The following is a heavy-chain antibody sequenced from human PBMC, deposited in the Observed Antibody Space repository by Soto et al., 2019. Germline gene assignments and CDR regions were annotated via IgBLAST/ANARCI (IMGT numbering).Heavy chain of an antibody. CDR1: GGSISSGGYY. D-gene: IGHD3-3*01. CDR3: AREAVTTIFNYYYYYGMDV. Sequence: QVQLQESGPGLVKPSQTLSLTCTFSGGSISSGGYYWSWIRQHPGKGLEWIGYIYYNGSTYYNQSLKSRVSISVDTSKNQSSLKVSSVIAADTAVYYCAREAVTTIFNYYYYYGMDVWGQGTTVTVSS. V-gene: IGHV4-31*03. J-gene: IGHJ6*02. CDR2: IYYNGST.